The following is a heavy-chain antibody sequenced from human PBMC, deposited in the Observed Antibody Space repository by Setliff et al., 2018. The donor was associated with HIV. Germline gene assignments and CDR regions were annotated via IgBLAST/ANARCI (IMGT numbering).Heavy chain of an antibody. J-gene: IGHJ4*02. CDR1: GGSFSGYY. CDR2: INHSGST. D-gene: IGHD2-2*01. CDR3: ARTRGYCSGTNCYALRGPDY. V-gene: IGHV4-34*01. Sequence: PSETLSLTCAVYGGSFSGYYWSWIRQSPEKRLEWIGEINHSGSTNYNPSLKSRVIMAVDTSKNQFSLKLSSVTAADTAVYYCARTRGYCSGTNCYALRGPDYWGQGTLVTVS.